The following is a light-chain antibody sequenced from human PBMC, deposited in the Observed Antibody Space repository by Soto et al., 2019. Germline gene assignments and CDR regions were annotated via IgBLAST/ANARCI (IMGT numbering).Light chain of an antibody. CDR3: QQYGRSSWT. Sequence: EIVLTQSPGNLSLSPGERATLSCKASQTINRIYVAWYQQKPGQAPRFLIYRTSDRANGIPGRFSGSGSGTDFTLTISRLEPEDFALYYCQQYGRSSWTFGQGTKVDIK. CDR1: QTINRIY. V-gene: IGKV3-20*01. CDR2: RTS. J-gene: IGKJ1*01.